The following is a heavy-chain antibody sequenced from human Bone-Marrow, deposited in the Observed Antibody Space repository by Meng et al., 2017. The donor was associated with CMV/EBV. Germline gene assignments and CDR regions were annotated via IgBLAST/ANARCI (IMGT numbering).Heavy chain of an antibody. CDR2: ISGSGGST. V-gene: IGHV3-23*01. CDR1: GFTFSSYG. D-gene: IGHD2-21*01. J-gene: IGHJ3*02. CDR3: ARDRDRDCGGDCYDAFDI. Sequence: GESLKISCAASGFTFSSYGMHWVRQAPGKGLEWVSAISGSGGSTYYADSVKGRFTISRDNSKNTLYLQMNSLRAEDTAVYYCARDRDRDCGGDCYDAFDIWGQGTMVTVSS.